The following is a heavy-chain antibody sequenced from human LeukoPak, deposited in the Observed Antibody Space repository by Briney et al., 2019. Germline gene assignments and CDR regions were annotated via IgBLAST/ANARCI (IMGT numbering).Heavy chain of an antibody. CDR3: ARLSTVLYYFDY. CDR2: IYHSGST. Sequence: KASETLSLTCAVSGGSISSSNRWSWVRQPPGKGLEWIGEIYHSGSTNYNPSLKSRVTISVDKSKNQFSLKLSSVTAADTAVYYCARLSTVLYYFDYWGQGTLVTVSS. J-gene: IGHJ4*02. CDR1: GGSISSSNR. V-gene: IGHV4-4*02. D-gene: IGHD4-17*01.